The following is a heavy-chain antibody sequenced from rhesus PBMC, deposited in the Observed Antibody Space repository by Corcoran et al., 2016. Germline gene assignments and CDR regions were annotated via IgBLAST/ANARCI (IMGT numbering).Heavy chain of an antibody. Sequence: EVQLVESGGGLAKPGGSLRLSCAASGFTFSDYYIHWVRQASGKGLEWVSRINHGGDSTWYADSMKGRFTVSRENAKNTLYLQMDSLRPEDTAVYYCARDHYYSRSYHYFDYWGQGVLVTVSS. CDR2: INHGGDST. CDR3: ARDHYYSRSYHYFDY. V-gene: IGHV3-59*01. D-gene: IGHD3-16*01. J-gene: IGHJ4*01. CDR1: GFTFSDYY.